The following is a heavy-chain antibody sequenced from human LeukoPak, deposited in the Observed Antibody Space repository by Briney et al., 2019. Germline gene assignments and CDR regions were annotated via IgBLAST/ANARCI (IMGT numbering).Heavy chain of an antibody. Sequence: SETLSLTCAVSGGSISSGGYSWSWIRQPPGKGLEWIGYIYHSGSTYYNPSLKSRVTISVDRSKNQFSLKLSSVTAADTAVYYCARDRGYSYGSPFYFDYWGQGTLVTVSS. CDR2: IYHSGST. D-gene: IGHD5-18*01. CDR1: GGSISSGGYS. CDR3: ARDRGYSYGSPFYFDY. J-gene: IGHJ4*02. V-gene: IGHV4-30-2*01.